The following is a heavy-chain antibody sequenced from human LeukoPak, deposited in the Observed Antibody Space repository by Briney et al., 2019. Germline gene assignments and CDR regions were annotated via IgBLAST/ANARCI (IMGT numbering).Heavy chain of an antibody. J-gene: IGHJ5*02. D-gene: IGHD5-24*01. CDR1: GFTFSSYG. Sequence: PGGSLRLSCAASGFTFSSYGMHWVRQAPGKGLEWVAVISYDESNKYYADSVKGRFTISRDNSKNTLYLQMNSLRAEDTAVYYCAKDVKDDYNPVGWFDPWGQGTLVTVSS. CDR2: ISYDESNK. V-gene: IGHV3-30*18. CDR3: AKDVKDDYNPVGWFDP.